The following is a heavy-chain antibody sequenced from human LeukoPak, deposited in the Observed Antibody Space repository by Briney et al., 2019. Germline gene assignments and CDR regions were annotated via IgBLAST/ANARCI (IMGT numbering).Heavy chain of an antibody. V-gene: IGHV3-74*01. J-gene: IGHJ2*01. Sequence: QPGGSLRLSCAAAGFTFSSYWMHWVRQAPGKGLVWVSRIHRDGSSTDYADSVKGRFTISRENAKNSLYLQMNSLRAGDTAVYYCVRGGDLRAGWFDLWGRGTLVTVSS. CDR3: VRGGDLRAGWFDL. D-gene: IGHD4-17*01. CDR1: GFTFSSYW. CDR2: IHRDGSST.